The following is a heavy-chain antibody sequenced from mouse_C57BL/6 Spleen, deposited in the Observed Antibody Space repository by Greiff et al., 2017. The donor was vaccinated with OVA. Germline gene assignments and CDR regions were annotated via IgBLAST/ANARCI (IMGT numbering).Heavy chain of an antibody. V-gene: IGHV1-64*01. Sequence: VQLQQPGAELVKPGASVKLSCKASGYTFTSYWMHWVKQRPGQGLEWIGMIHPNSGSTNYNEKFKSKATLTADKSSSTAYMQLSSLTSEDSAVYYCARGGLLRWYFDVWGTGTTVTVSS. CDR2: IHPNSGST. CDR1: GYTFTSYW. J-gene: IGHJ1*03. D-gene: IGHD1-1*01. CDR3: ARGGLLRWYFDV.